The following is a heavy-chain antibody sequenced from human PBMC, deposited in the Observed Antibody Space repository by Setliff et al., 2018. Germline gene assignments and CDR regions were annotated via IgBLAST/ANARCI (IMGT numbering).Heavy chain of an antibody. J-gene: IGHJ3*02. CDR3: ARDGDNYYDSSGYYLNHAFDI. CDR2: IIPIFGTA. Sequence: SVKVSCKASGDTFSSSAISWVRQAPGQGLEWMGGIIPIFGTANYAQKFQGRVTITADESTSTAYMELSSLRSEDTAAYYCARDGDNYYDSSGYYLNHAFDIWGQGTMVTVSS. V-gene: IGHV1-69*13. D-gene: IGHD3-22*01. CDR1: GDTFSSSA.